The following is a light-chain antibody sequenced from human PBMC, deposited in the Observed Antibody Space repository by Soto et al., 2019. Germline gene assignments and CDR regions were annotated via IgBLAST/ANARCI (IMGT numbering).Light chain of an antibody. CDR2: DAS. J-gene: IGKJ5*01. Sequence: DIQMTQSPPSLSASVGDRVTITCQASQDISKFLNWYQKKPGKPPKVLIYDASNLQTGVPSRFSGRGSGTEFTFTISSLQPDDSGTYYCQQYDDLPITFGQGTRLEIK. CDR1: QDISKF. CDR3: QQYDDLPIT. V-gene: IGKV1-33*01.